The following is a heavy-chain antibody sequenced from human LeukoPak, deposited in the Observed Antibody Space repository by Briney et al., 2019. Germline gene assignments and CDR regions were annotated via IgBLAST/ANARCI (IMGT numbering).Heavy chain of an antibody. CDR3: ARNGDDAFDI. V-gene: IGHV4-39*01. CDR1: GGTISNTNYY. CDR2: IYYSGST. J-gene: IGHJ3*02. Sequence: SETLSLTCTVSGGTISNTNYYWDWIRQPPGKGLEWIGSIYYSGSTYYNPSLKSRVTISLDTSKNQFSLKLSSVTAADTAVYYCARNGDDAFDIWGQGTMVTVSS. D-gene: IGHD3-10*01.